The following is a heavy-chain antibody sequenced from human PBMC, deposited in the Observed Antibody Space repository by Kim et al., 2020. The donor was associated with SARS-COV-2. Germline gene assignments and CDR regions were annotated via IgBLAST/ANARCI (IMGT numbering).Heavy chain of an antibody. Sequence: SVKVSCKASGGTFSSYAISWVRQAPGQGLEWMGGIIPIFGTANYAQKFQGRVTITADESTSTAYMELSSLRSEDTAVYYCARGSSGRVEWLVTDYWYFDLWGRGTLVTVSS. D-gene: IGHD6-19*01. J-gene: IGHJ2*01. CDR1: GGTFSSYA. V-gene: IGHV1-69*13. CDR3: ARGSSGRVEWLVTDYWYFDL. CDR2: IIPIFGTA.